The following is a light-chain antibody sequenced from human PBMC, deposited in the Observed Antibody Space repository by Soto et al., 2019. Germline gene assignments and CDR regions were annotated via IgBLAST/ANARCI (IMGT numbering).Light chain of an antibody. CDR3: AAWDDSLNGVV. CDR1: SSNIGENT. V-gene: IGLV1-44*01. Sequence: QSVLTQPPSASGTPGQRVTISCSGSSSNIGENTVNWFQQLPGTAPKLLIYSSNQRPSGVPDRFSGSKSGTSASLAISGLRSEDEADYYCAAWDDSLNGVVFGGGTKLTVL. J-gene: IGLJ2*01. CDR2: SSN.